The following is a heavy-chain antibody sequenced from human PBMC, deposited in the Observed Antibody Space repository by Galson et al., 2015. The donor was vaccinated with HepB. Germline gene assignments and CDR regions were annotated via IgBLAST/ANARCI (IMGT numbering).Heavy chain of an antibody. CDR1: GFTFSSYA. D-gene: IGHD3-10*01. Sequence: SLRLSCAASGFTFSSYAMHWVRQAPGKGLEWVPSISSSSSYIYYADSVKGRFTISRDNAKNSLYLQMNSLRAEDTAVYYCARDRSGAFDIWGQGTMVTVSS. V-gene: IGHV3-21*01. J-gene: IGHJ3*02. CDR2: ISSSSSYI. CDR3: ARDRSGAFDI.